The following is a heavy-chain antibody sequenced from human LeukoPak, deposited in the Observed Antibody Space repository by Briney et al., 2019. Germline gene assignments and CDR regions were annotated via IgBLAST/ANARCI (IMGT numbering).Heavy chain of an antibody. CDR2: ISGSGGTT. V-gene: IGHV3-23*01. Sequence: GGSLRLSCATSGFTFRSYVMSWVRQAPGKGLEWVSSISGSGGTTYYADSVEGRFAVSRDNSKNTLYLQMNSLRDEDTAIYYCANLETITGRGSGYWGQGTLITVSS. D-gene: IGHD5-24*01. CDR3: ANLETITGRGSGY. J-gene: IGHJ4*02. CDR1: GFTFRSYV.